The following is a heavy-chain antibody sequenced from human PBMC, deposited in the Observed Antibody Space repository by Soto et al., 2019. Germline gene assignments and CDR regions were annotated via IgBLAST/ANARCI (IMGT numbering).Heavy chain of an antibody. J-gene: IGHJ5*02. CDR3: ARGVGRIAAAGTLGNSFDP. CDR2: INHSGST. D-gene: IGHD6-13*01. Sequence: SETLSLTCAVYGGSFSGYYWSWIRQPPGKGLEWIGEINHSGSTNYNPSLKSRVTISVDTSKNQFSLKLSSVTAADTAVYYCARGVGRIAAAGTLGNSFDPWGQGTLVTVSS. CDR1: GGSFSGYY. V-gene: IGHV4-34*01.